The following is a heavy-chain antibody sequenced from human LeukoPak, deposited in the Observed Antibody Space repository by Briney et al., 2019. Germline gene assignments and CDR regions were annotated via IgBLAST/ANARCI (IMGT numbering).Heavy chain of an antibody. CDR1: GYRFTSYW. Sequence: GESLKISCKGSGYRFTSYWIGWVRQMPGKGLEWMGIIYPGDSDTRYSPSFQGQVTISADKSISTAYLQWSSLKASDTAMYYCARKLGPNYFDSSAFDYWGQGTLVTVSS. D-gene: IGHD3-22*01. J-gene: IGHJ4*02. V-gene: IGHV5-51*01. CDR3: ARKLGPNYFDSSAFDY. CDR2: IYPGDSDT.